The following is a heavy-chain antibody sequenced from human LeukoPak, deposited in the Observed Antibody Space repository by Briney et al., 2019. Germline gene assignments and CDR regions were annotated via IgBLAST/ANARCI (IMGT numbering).Heavy chain of an antibody. J-gene: IGHJ4*02. CDR2: ISAYNGNT. Sequence: ASVKVSCKASGYTFTGYYMHWVRQAPGQGLEWMGWISAYNGNTNYAQKLQGRVTMTTDTSTSTAYMELRSLRSDDTAVYYCAREGMGYYDSGFDYWGQGTLVTVSS. V-gene: IGHV1-18*04. CDR3: AREGMGYYDSGFDY. D-gene: IGHD3-22*01. CDR1: GYTFTGYY.